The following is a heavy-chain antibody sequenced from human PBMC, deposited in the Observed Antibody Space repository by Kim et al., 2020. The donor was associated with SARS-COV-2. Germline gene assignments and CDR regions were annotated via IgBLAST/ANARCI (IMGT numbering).Heavy chain of an antibody. V-gene: IGHV3-7*01. CDR2: ITGDGSEK. J-gene: IGHJ4*02. Sequence: GGSLRLSCAASGFSFRNYWMSWVRQAPGKGLEWVAMITGDGSEKYYVDSVKGRFTMSRDNAKNSLYLQMNRLRTEDTAIYYCAALGSVQFPWGIWGQGTRVTVSS. CDR1: GFSFRNYW. D-gene: IGHD7-27*01. CDR3: AALGSVQFPWGI.